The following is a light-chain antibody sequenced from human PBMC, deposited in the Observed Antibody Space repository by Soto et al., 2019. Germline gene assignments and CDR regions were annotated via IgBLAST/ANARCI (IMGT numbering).Light chain of an antibody. CDR2: DVS. Sequence: QSVLTQPASVSGSPGQSIAISCTGTSSDVGGYSYVSWYQQQPGKAPKLVISDVSNRPSGVSDRFSGSKSGNTASLTISGLQTEDEADYYCASYTTSSTYVFGNGTMVTVL. J-gene: IGLJ1*01. CDR1: SSDVGGYSY. CDR3: ASYTTSSTYV. V-gene: IGLV2-14*01.